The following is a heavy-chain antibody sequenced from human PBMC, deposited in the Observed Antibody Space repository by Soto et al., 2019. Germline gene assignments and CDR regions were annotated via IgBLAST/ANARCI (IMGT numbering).Heavy chain of an antibody. CDR1: GFTFSSYS. V-gene: IGHV3-48*02. J-gene: IGHJ4*02. CDR3: ARDSTDADSGSYSGDY. CDR2: ISSSSSTM. Sequence: PRLSCAASGFTFSSYSMNWVRQAPGKGLEWVSYISSSSSTMYYADSVKGRFTISRDNAKNSLFLHMNSLRDEDTAVYYCARDSTDADSGSYSGDYWCQGNLVTVSS. D-gene: IGHD1-26*01.